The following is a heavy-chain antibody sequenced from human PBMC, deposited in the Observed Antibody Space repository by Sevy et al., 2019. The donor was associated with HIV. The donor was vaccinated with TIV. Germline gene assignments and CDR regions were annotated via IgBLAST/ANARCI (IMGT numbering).Heavy chain of an antibody. V-gene: IGHV4-59*11. CDR3: AGENAWGRGYS. Sequence: SETLSLTCTVSGGSITSLYWNWIRQPPGKGLEWIANIYYNGHINYNPTLKSRITLSLDTSKNQFSLRLSSVTAADTAMYYCAGENAWGRGYSWGQGTLVTVSS. D-gene: IGHD1-26*01. CDR2: IYYNGHI. CDR1: GGSITSLY. J-gene: IGHJ4*02.